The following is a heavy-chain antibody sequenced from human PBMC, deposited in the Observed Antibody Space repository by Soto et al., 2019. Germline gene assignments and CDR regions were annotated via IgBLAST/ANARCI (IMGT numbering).Heavy chain of an antibody. CDR3: ARDSVDYYDMDV. J-gene: IGHJ6*02. Sequence: PSSTLSLTCTVSGGSISSYYWRWIRQPPGKGLEWIGYIYYSGSTNYSPSLKSLVTISVDTSKNQFSLKLSSVTAADTAVYYCARDSVDYYDMDVWGQGTTVTVTS. V-gene: IGHV4-59*01. CDR2: IYYSGST. D-gene: IGHD2-21*01. CDR1: GGSISSYY.